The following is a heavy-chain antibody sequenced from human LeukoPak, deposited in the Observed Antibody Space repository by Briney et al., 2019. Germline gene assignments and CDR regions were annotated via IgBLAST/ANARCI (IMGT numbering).Heavy chain of an antibody. J-gene: IGHJ4*02. CDR3: ARASGRRGYSGYEFGY. CDR2: IYYTGST. Sequence: SQTLSLTCTVSGGPISSGGYYWSWIRQHPGKGLEWIGYIYYTGSTSYNPSLKSRLTISVDTSKNQFSLKLTSVTAADTAVYFCARASGRRGYSGYEFGYWGQGTLVTVSS. D-gene: IGHD5-12*01. CDR1: GGPISSGGYY. V-gene: IGHV4-31*03.